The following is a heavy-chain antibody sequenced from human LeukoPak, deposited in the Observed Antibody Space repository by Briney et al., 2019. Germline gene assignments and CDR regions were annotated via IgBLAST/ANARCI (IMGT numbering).Heavy chain of an antibody. CDR1: GFTFSSYA. Sequence: GGSLRLSCAASGFTFSSYAMNWVRQVPGKGLEWVSAISGSGASTYYADSVKGRFSISRDNSKNTLYPQMNSLRVEDTAVYYYAKDSRGGSAIHLDAWGQGTLVTVSS. J-gene: IGHJ5*02. CDR2: ISGSGAST. D-gene: IGHD2-2*02. CDR3: AKDSRGGSAIHLDA. V-gene: IGHV3-23*01.